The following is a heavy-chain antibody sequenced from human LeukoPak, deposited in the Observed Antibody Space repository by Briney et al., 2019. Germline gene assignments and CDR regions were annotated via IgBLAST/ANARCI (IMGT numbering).Heavy chain of an antibody. CDR3: ARDVWTGVAVSDY. Sequence: PGGSLRFSCVASGFTFSSYWMTWVRQAPGKGLEWLANIKEDGSIQYYLDSVRGRFTISRDNAKTSLYLQLNSLRADDTAVYYCARDVWTGVAVSDYWGQGTLVTVSS. CDR2: IKEDGSIQ. D-gene: IGHD6-19*01. V-gene: IGHV3-7*01. J-gene: IGHJ4*02. CDR1: GFTFSSYW.